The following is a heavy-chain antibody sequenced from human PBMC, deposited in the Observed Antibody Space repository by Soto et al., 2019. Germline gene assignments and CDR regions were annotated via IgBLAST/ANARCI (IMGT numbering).Heavy chain of an antibody. Sequence: ASVKVSCKASGYTFTSYGISWVRQAPGQGLEWMGWISAYNGNTNYAQKLQGRVTMTTDTSTSTAYMELRSLRSDDTAVYYCARWTYYYDSSGRTNYYYYGMDVWDQGTTGTVS. CDR2: ISAYNGNT. CDR3: ARWTYYYDSSGRTNYYYYGMDV. J-gene: IGHJ6*02. D-gene: IGHD3-22*01. V-gene: IGHV1-18*04. CDR1: GYTFTSYG.